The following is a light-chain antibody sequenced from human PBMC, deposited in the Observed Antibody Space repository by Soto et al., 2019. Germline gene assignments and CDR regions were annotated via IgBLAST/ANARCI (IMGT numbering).Light chain of an antibody. V-gene: IGKV3-20*01. J-gene: IGKJ4*01. CDR1: QSVSSTK. CDR2: GAS. Sequence: EIVLTQSPGTLSLCPGERATLSCRAVQSVSSTKLAWYQQKPGQAPRLLIYGASSRATGIPDRFSGSGSGTDFTLTISRLEPEDFAVYYCQHSSSSPLLTFGGGTKVDIK. CDR3: QHSSSSPLLT.